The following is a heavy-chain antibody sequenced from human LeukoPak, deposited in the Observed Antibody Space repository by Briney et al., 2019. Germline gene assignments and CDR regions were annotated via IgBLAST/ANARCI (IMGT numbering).Heavy chain of an antibody. CDR3: ARGVATNRYYFDY. J-gene: IGHJ4*02. CDR2: INAGNGNT. CDR1: GYTFTSYA. D-gene: IGHD5-12*01. Sequence: GASVTVSFTASGYTFTSYAMHWVRQAPGQRLEWMGWINAGNGNTTYSQKFQGRVTITRDTSASTAYMELSSLRSEDTAVYSCARGVATNRYYFDYWGQGTLVTVSS. V-gene: IGHV1-3*01.